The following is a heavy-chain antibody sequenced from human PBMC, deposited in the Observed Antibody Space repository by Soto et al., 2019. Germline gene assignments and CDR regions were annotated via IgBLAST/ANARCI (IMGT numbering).Heavy chain of an antibody. CDR2: IDCSGGT. CDR1: GGSISSSSYY. Sequence: QLQLQESGPGLVKPSETLSLTCTVSGGSISSSSYYWGWIRQPPGKGLEWIGSIDCSGGTYYNPSLKSRVTISVDTSKNQFSLKLSSVTAADTAVYYCARRGSSSWYGYWGQGTLVTVSS. J-gene: IGHJ4*02. D-gene: IGHD6-13*01. V-gene: IGHV4-39*01. CDR3: ARRGSSSWYGY.